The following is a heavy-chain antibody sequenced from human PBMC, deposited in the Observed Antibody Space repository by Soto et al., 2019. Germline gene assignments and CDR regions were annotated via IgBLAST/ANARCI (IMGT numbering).Heavy chain of an antibody. D-gene: IGHD3-3*01. Sequence: SETLSLTCAVSGGSISSGGYSWSWIRQPPGKGLEWIGYIYHSGSTYYNPSLKSRVTISVDRSKNQFSLKLSSVTAADTAVYYCARDRARSGLDYWGQGTLLTVSS. CDR2: IYHSGST. J-gene: IGHJ4*02. CDR3: ARDRARSGLDY. V-gene: IGHV4-30-2*01. CDR1: GGSISSGGYS.